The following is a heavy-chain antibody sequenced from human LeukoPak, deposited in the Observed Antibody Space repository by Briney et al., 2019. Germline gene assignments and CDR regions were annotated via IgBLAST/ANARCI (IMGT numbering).Heavy chain of an antibody. J-gene: IGHJ4*02. D-gene: IGHD3-22*01. CDR3: TTLTMIVGTHFDY. Sequence: PGGSLRLSCAASGFTFNNYGMSWVRQAPGKGLEWVSCISRSGGSTYYADSVKGRFTISRDNSRNTLYLQMNSLKTEDTAVHYCTTLTMIVGTHFDYWGQGTLVTVSS. CDR2: ISRSGGST. CDR1: GFTFNNYG. V-gene: IGHV3-23*01.